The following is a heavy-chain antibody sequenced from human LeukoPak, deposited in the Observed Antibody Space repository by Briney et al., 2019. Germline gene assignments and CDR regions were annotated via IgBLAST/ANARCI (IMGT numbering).Heavy chain of an antibody. CDR2: INPNSGGT. J-gene: IGHJ6*03. Sequence: ASVKVSCKASGYTFTGYYMHWVRQAPGQGLEWMGWINPNSGGTNYAQKFQGRVTMTRDTSISTAYMELSRLRSDDTAVYYCARVQGDSSGSNYYYYYMDVWGKGTTVTVSS. CDR1: GYTFTGYY. D-gene: IGHD3-22*01. V-gene: IGHV1-2*02. CDR3: ARVQGDSSGSNYYYYYMDV.